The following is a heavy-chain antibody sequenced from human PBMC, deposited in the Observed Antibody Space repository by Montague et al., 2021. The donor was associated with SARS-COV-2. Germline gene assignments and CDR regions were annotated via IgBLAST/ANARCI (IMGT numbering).Heavy chain of an antibody. D-gene: IGHD4-17*01. J-gene: IGHJ5*02. Sequence: LRLSCAASGFTFSSYWMSWVRQAPGKGLEWVANIKQDGSEKYYVDSVKGRFTISRDNAKNSLYLQMNSLRAEDTAVYYCARDRIKYGPYNWFDPWGQGTLVTVSS. V-gene: IGHV3-7*03. CDR2: IKQDGSEK. CDR1: GFTFSSYW. CDR3: ARDRIKYGPYNWFDP.